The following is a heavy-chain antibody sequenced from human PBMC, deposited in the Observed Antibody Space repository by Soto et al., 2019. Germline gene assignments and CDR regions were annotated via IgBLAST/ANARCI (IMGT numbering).Heavy chain of an antibody. CDR1: GFTFSSYA. CDR2: ISGSGGST. J-gene: IGHJ3*02. D-gene: IGHD2-21*01. Sequence: EVQLLESGGGLVQPGGSLRLSCAASGFTFSSYAMSWVRQAPGKGLEWVSAISGSGGSTYYADSVKGRFTISRDNSKNTLYLQMNSLRAEDTAVYYCARDGGIGDAFDIWGQGTMVTVSS. CDR3: ARDGGIGDAFDI. V-gene: IGHV3-23*01.